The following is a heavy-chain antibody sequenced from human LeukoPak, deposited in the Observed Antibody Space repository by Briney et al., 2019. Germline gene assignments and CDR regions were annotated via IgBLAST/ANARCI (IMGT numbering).Heavy chain of an antibody. CDR1: GGSISSSSYY. CDR2: IYYSGST. V-gene: IGHV4-39*01. Sequence: SETLSLTCTVSGGSISSSSYYWGWIRQPPGKGLEWIGSIYYSGSTYYNPSLESRVTISVDTSKNQFSLKLSSVTAADTAVYYCARQSKFTTGWHLQGPFDYWGQGTLVTVSS. D-gene: IGHD4-11*01. CDR3: ARQSKFTTGWHLQGPFDY. J-gene: IGHJ4*02.